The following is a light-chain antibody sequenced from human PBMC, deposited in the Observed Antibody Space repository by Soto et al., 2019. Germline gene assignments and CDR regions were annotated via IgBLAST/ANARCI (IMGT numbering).Light chain of an antibody. CDR2: GAS. Sequence: EIVLTQSPATLSLSPGEGATLSCRASQSVSSYLAWYQQKPGQAPRLLIYGASNRATGIPARFSGSGSGTDFTLTISSLEPEDSAVYYCQQRSDSWTFGQGTKVDIK. CDR3: QQRSDSWT. V-gene: IGKV3-11*01. CDR1: QSVSSY. J-gene: IGKJ1*01.